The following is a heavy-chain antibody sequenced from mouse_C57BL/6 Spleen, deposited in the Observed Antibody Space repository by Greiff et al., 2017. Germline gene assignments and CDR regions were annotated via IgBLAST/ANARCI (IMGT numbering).Heavy chain of an antibody. Sequence: QVHVKQSGAELVKPGASVKLSCKASGYTFTEYTIHWVKQRSGQGLEWIGWFYPGSGSIKYNEKFKDKATLTADKSSSTVYMELSRLTSEDSAVYVCARHEDGFTTLDYWGQGTTLTVSS. J-gene: IGHJ2*01. CDR3: ARHEDGFTTLDY. CDR2: FYPGSGSI. V-gene: IGHV1-62-2*01. CDR1: GYTFTEYT. D-gene: IGHD1-1*01.